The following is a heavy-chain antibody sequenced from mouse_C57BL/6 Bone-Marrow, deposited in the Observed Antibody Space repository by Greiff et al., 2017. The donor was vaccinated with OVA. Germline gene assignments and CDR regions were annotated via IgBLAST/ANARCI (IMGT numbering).Heavy chain of an antibody. V-gene: IGHV1-52*01. CDR2: IEPSDSET. Sequence: QVQLQQPGAELVRPGSSVKLSCKASGYTFTSYWLHWVKQRPIQGLEWIGNIEPSDSETHYNQNFKDKATLTVDKSSSTAYMQLVSLTSEDSAVYYCARSDYDYDGWYCDVWGTGTTVTVSS. J-gene: IGHJ1*03. D-gene: IGHD2-4*01. CDR1: GYTFTSYW. CDR3: ARSDYDYDGWYCDV.